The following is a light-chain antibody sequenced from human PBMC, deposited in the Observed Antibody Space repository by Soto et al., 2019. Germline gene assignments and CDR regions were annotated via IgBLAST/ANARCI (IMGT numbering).Light chain of an antibody. CDR3: PPYHNLCA. Sequence: ILMTQSPASLSVSPGERATLSCRASQNIYSNIAWYQQRPGQAPRLLIYRASTRATGVPARFSGSGSGTEFTLTIVILQSADFPVYSCPPYHNLCAFGQGTKVEIK. V-gene: IGKV3-15*01. CDR2: RAS. CDR1: QNIYSN. J-gene: IGKJ1*01.